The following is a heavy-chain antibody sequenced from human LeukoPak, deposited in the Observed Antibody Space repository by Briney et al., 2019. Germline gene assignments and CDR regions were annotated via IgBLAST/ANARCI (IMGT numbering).Heavy chain of an antibody. Sequence: GASLKVSCKASGYTFTSYDSNWVRQATGQTLDWMGWMNANSRNTGYAQKFQGRVTMTRNTSISTAYMELSSLRSEDTAVYYCARGRGNNQSKYRKLRRYYFDYWGQGTLVTVSS. V-gene: IGHV1-8*01. CDR2: MNANSRNT. J-gene: IGHJ4*02. CDR1: GYTFTSYD. CDR3: ARGRGNNQSKYRKLRRYYFDY. D-gene: IGHD2/OR15-2a*01.